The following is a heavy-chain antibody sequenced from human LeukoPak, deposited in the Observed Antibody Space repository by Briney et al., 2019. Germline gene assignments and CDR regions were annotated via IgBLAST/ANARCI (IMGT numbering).Heavy chain of an antibody. CDR2: NYYSGST. CDR1: GGSISSYW. Sequence: SETLSLTCTVSGGSISSYWGSSIRQPPAKVLEWIGSNYYSGSTNYNPSLKSRVTLAEDTSKNQFSLKQSSVTAADTALYYCVSHAISSGWGEDDYFLVVWGKGTRVSVS. D-gene: IGHD6-19*01. V-gene: IGHV4-59*08. CDR3: VSHAISSGWGEDDYFLVV. J-gene: IGHJ6*03.